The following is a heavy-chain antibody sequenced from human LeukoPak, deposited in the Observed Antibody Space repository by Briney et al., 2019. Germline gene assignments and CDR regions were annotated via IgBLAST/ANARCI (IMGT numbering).Heavy chain of an antibody. CDR2: IGAYNGNT. J-gene: IGHJ2*01. Sequence: ASVKVSCKASGYTFINYGFSWVRQAPGQGLEWMGWIGAYNGNTNCLQRFQGRVTMTTDTSTNTVYTELRSLRSDDTAVYYCARVSTNSRVAGYDPQWYFDLWGRGTPVTVSP. V-gene: IGHV1-18*04. CDR3: ARVSTNSRVAGYDPQWYFDL. D-gene: IGHD5-12*01. CDR1: GYTFINYG.